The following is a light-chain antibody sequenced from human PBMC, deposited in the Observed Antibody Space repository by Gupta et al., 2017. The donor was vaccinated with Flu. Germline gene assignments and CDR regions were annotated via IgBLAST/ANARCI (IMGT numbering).Light chain of an antibody. CDR2: KES. V-gene: IGLV3-25*02. Sequence: YELTQPPSVSVSPGQTASITCSGDALPKQYAYWYKQKPGQAPVLVIDKESERPSGMHDRFAGDSECENITFIISGGQEEDEADDYWPYAASSGTYVVVFGGGTNLTVL. J-gene: IGLJ3*02. CDR3: PYAASSGTYVVV. CDR1: ALPKQY.